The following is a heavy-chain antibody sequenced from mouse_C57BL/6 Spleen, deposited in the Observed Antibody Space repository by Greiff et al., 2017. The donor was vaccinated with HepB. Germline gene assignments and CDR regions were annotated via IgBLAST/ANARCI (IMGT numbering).Heavy chain of an antibody. CDR3: AREGSNYYFDY. V-gene: IGHV1-80*01. CDR2: IYPGDGDT. D-gene: IGHD2-5*01. J-gene: IGHJ2*01. CDR1: GYAFSSYW. Sequence: QVQLQQSGAELVKPGASVKISCKASGYAFSSYWMNWVKQRPGKGLEWIGQIYPGDGDTNYNGKFKGKATLTADKSSSTAYMQLSSLTSEDSAVYFCAREGSNYYFDYWGQGTTLTVSS.